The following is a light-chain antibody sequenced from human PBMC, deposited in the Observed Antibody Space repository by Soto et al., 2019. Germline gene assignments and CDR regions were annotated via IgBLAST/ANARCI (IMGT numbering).Light chain of an antibody. CDR2: SAY. CDR3: QQTNTFLPLT. Sequence: DIQMTQSPSSVSASVGDRVTITCRASQGISNWLAWYQQQPGKAPKLLISSAYTLQSGVPSRFSGGGSGTHFTLSIISLQPEDFATYYCQQTNTFLPLTFGGGTKVEIK. CDR1: QGISNW. V-gene: IGKV1-12*01. J-gene: IGKJ4*01.